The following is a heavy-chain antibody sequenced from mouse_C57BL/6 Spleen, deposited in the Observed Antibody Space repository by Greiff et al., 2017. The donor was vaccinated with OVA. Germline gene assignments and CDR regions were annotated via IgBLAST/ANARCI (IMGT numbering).Heavy chain of an antibody. CDR2: INPSNGGT. Sequence: QVQLQQSGTELVKPGASVKLSCKASGYTFTSYWMHWVKQRPGQGLEWIGNINPSNGGTNYNEKFKSKATLTVDKSSSTAYMQLSSLTSEDSAVYYCARGTTGVGTGPYFDVWGTGTTVTVAS. D-gene: IGHD1-1*01. V-gene: IGHV1-53*01. CDR3: ARGTTGVGTGPYFDV. J-gene: IGHJ1*03. CDR1: GYTFTSYW.